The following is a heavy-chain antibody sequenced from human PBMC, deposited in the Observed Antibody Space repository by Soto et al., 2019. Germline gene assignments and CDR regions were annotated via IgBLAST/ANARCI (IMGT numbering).Heavy chain of an antibody. V-gene: IGHV1-58*01. CDR3: AAADYDLGSGYYGP. Sequence: SVKVSCKTSGFTFTSSTVPWVRQARGQRLEWIGWIVVGSGNTDYAPQFHERVTITRDLSTSEVYMELSSLRSDDTAVYYCAAADYDLGSGYYGPWGQGTLVTVSS. D-gene: IGHD3-3*01. CDR1: GFTFTSST. J-gene: IGHJ5*02. CDR2: IVVGSGNT.